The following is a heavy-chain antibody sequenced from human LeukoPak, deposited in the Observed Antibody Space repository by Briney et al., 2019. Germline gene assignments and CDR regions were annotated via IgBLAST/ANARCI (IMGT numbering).Heavy chain of an antibody. V-gene: IGHV3-9*01. Sequence: PGRSLRLSCAASGFTFDDYAMHWFRQAPGKGLEWVSGISWNSGSIGYADSVKGRFTISRDNAKNSLYLQMSSLRAEDTALYYCAKDIGSSTSCPIAWGQGTLVTVSS. D-gene: IGHD2-2*01. CDR2: ISWNSGSI. J-gene: IGHJ4*02. CDR3: AKDIGSSTSCPIA. CDR1: GFTFDDYA.